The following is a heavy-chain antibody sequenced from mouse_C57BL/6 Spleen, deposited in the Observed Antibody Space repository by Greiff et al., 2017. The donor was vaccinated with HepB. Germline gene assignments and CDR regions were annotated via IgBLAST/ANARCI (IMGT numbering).Heavy chain of an antibody. D-gene: IGHD2-3*01. CDR2: ISYDGSN. Sequence: EVKLMESGPGLVKPSQSLSLTCSVTGYSITSGYYWNWIRQFPGNKLEWMGYISYDGSNNYNPSLQNRISITRDTSKNQFFLKLNSVTTEDTATYYCARGVGYDLYYLDYWGHSTTLTVSS. CDR1: GYSITSGYY. CDR3: ARGVGYDLYYLDY. V-gene: IGHV3-6*01. J-gene: IGHJ2*01.